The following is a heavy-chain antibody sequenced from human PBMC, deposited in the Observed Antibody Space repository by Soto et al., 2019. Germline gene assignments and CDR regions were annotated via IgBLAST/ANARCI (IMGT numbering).Heavy chain of an antibody. D-gene: IGHD3-10*01. CDR1: GYSFTSYW. Sequence: HGESLKISCKGSGYSFTSYWIGWVRQMPGKGLEWMGIIYPGDSDTRYSPSFQGQVTISADKSISTAYLQWSSLKASDTAMYYCARTMVRGVTSPSWFDPWGQGTLVTVSS. V-gene: IGHV5-51*01. J-gene: IGHJ5*02. CDR3: ARTMVRGVTSPSWFDP. CDR2: IYPGDSDT.